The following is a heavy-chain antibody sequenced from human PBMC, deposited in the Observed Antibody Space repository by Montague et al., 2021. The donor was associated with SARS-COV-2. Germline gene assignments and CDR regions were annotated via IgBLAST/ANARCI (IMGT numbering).Heavy chain of an antibody. Sequence: SLRLSCATSGFTFSTYWMHWVRQAPGKGLMWVSRISRDGSDKIYADSVEGRFTISRDNAKNTVYLQMNSLRADDTAVYYCARLYGSGSYYYDYWGQGTLVTVSS. CDR3: ARLYGSGSYYYDY. CDR2: ISRDGSDK. D-gene: IGHD3-10*01. J-gene: IGHJ4*02. CDR1: GFTFSTYW. V-gene: IGHV3-74*01.